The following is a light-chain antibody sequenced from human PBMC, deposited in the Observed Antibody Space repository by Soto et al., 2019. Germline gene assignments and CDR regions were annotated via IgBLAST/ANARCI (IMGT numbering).Light chain of an antibody. CDR3: CSNAGSSTFLYV. CDR1: SSDVGSYNL. V-gene: IGLV2-23*02. CDR2: EVS. Sequence: QSALTQPASVSGSPGQSITISCTGTSSDVGSYNLVSWYQQHPGKAPKLMIYEVSKRPSGVSNRFSGSKSGNTASLTISGLQAEDEADYYSCSNAGSSTFLYVFGTGPKVTVL. J-gene: IGLJ1*01.